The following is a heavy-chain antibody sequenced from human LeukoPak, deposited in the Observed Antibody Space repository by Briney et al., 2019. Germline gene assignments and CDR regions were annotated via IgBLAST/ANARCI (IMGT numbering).Heavy chain of an antibody. CDR1: VGAISGYY. J-gene: IGHJ4*02. V-gene: IGHV4-4*07. D-gene: IGHD3-22*01. CDR3: ARGDYDSSGYYFDY. Sequence: ASETLSLTCTVSVGAISGYYWSWIRRPAGQGVEWFGRIYTCGSTNYTPSLQPRVTMLVDTSKNQFSMKLSSVTAADTAVYYCARGDYDSSGYYFDYWGQGTLVTVSS. CDR2: IYTCGST.